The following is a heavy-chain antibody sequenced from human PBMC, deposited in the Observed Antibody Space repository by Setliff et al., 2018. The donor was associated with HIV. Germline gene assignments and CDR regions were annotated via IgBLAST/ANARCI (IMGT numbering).Heavy chain of an antibody. CDR2: ISYSGSA. D-gene: IGHD3-10*01. V-gene: IGHV4-28*01. J-gene: IGHJ3*02. Sequence: SETLSLTCGVSGFPISNNNWWAWIRQSPGKGLEWIGYISYSGSAHYNPALESLVTLSLDTPKNQFSLSLTSLTARDTAVYFCARSKSDWFGSAFDIWGQGTLVTVSS. CDR1: GFPISNNNW. CDR3: ARSKSDWFGSAFDI.